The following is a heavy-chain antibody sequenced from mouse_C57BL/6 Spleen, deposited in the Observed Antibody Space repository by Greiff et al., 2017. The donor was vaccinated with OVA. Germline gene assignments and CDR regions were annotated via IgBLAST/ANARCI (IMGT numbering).Heavy chain of an antibody. D-gene: IGHD2-4*01. J-gene: IGHJ4*01. CDR2: IYPSDSET. CDR1: GYTFTSYW. V-gene: IGHV1-61*01. CDR3: ARAFYDYAHYYAMDD. Sequence: QVQLQQPGAELVRPGSSVKLSCKASGYTFTSYWMDWVKQRPGQGLEWIGNIYPSDSETHYNQTFKDKATLTVDKSSSTAYMQLSSLTSEDSAVYDCARAFYDYAHYYAMDDWGQGTSVTVSS.